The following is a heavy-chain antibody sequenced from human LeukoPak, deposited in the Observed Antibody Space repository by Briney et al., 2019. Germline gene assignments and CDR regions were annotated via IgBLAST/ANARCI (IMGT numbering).Heavy chain of an antibody. CDR2: MNPNSGNT. J-gene: IGHJ3*02. CDR1: GYTFTSYD. D-gene: IGHD5/OR15-5a*01. CDR3: ARVSHSDAFDI. Sequence: ASVKVSCKASGYTFTSYDINWVRQAPGQGLEWMGWMNPNSGNTGYAQKFQGRVTMTRNTSISAAYMELSSLRSEDTAVYYCARVSHSDAFDIWGQGTMVTVSS. V-gene: IGHV1-8*01.